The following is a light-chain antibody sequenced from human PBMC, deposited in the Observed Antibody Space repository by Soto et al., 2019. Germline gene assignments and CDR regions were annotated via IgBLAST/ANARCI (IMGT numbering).Light chain of an antibody. V-gene: IGKV3-20*01. CDR2: GAS. Sequence: EIVLTQSPGTLSLSPGERATLSCRAIPSVSGSNLAWYQQRPGQAPRLLIHGASSRATGIPARFSGSGSGTEFTLTISSLQPDDSATYYCQHYSLYSPWTFGQGTKVDI. CDR3: QHYSLYSPWT. CDR1: PSVSGSN. J-gene: IGKJ1*01.